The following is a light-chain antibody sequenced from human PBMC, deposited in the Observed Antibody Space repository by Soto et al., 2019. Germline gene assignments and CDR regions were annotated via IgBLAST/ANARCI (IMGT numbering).Light chain of an antibody. CDR3: FSYAGNSVYV. CDR2: EGT. CDR1: SSDVGSYNL. J-gene: IGLJ1*01. V-gene: IGLV2-23*01. Sequence: QSVLTQPSSVSGCPGQSITISCTGTSSDVGSYNLVSWFQQLPGKVPKLIIYEGTKRPSGVSDRFSGSKSGYTASLTISGLQAEDAADYYCFSYAGNSVYVFGTGTKV.